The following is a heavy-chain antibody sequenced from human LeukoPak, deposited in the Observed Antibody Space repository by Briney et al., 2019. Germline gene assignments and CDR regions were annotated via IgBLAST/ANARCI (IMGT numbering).Heavy chain of an antibody. D-gene: IGHD4-17*01. Sequence: GGSLRLSCAASGFTFSSYAMSWVRQAPGKGLEWVSAISGSGGTTYYADSVKGRFTISRDNSKTTLYLQMNSLRAEDTAIYHCAKNYGDYWTYYYYYMDVWGRGTTVTVSS. J-gene: IGHJ6*03. CDR2: ISGSGGTT. CDR3: AKNYGDYWTYYYYYMDV. CDR1: GFTFSSYA. V-gene: IGHV3-23*01.